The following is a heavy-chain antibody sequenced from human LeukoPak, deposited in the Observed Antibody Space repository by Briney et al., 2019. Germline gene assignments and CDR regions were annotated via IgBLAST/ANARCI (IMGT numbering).Heavy chain of an antibody. V-gene: IGHV3-21*01. J-gene: IGHJ4*02. CDR3: ARVSSSWYGPYFDY. CDR1: GFTFSSYS. Sequence: PGGSLRPSCAASGFTFSSYSMNWVRQAPGKGLEWVSSISSSSSYIYYADSVKGRFTISRDNAKNSLYLQMNSLRAEDTAVYYCARVSSSWYGPYFDYWGQGTLVTVSS. D-gene: IGHD6-13*01. CDR2: ISSSSSYI.